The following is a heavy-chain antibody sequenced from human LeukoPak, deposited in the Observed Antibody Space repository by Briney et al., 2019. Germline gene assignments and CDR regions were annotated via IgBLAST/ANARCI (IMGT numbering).Heavy chain of an antibody. CDR2: ISSSFSTV. J-gene: IGHJ4*02. Sequence: GGSLRLSCAASGFTFSGYSMNWVRQAPGKGLEWVSYISSSFSTVYYADSVKGRFTISRDNAKNSLYLQMNSLRAEDTAVYYCARGDYGDYGFFDYWGQGTLVTVSS. D-gene: IGHD4-17*01. CDR3: ARGDYGDYGFFDY. V-gene: IGHV3-48*01. CDR1: GFTFSGYS.